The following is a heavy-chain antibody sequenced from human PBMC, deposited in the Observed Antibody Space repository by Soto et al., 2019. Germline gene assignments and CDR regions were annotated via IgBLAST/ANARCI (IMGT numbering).Heavy chain of an antibody. V-gene: IGHV3-23*01. Sequence: AGSLRLFSAASGFTFSNYAMSWVRQAPGKGLEWVSAFSGSGDSTFYADSVKGRFTVSRDNSKKTLYLQLNSLRDEDTAVYYCARDAGELPVVTVGVFVFWGRGTLVTVSS. D-gene: IGHD3-22*01. CDR1: GFTFSNYA. CDR3: ARDAGELPVVTVGVFVF. CDR2: FSGSGDST. J-gene: IGHJ4*02.